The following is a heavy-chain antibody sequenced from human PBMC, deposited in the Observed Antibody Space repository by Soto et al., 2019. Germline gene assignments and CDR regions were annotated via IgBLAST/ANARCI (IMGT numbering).Heavy chain of an antibody. Sequence: ASVKVSCKASGYTFTGYAIHWVRQAPGQRLEWMGWINGGNGDTKYSQNFQGRVTITRETSASTAYMELTSLGSEDTAVYHCARGYCSSTSCQYYFDYWGQGTPVTGLL. CDR1: GYTFTGYA. D-gene: IGHD2-2*01. CDR3: ARGYCSSTSCQYYFDY. V-gene: IGHV1-3*01. J-gene: IGHJ4*02. CDR2: INGGNGDT.